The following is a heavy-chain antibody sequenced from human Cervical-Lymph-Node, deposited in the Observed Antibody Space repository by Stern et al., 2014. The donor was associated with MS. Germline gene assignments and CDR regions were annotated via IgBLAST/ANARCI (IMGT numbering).Heavy chain of an antibody. CDR1: GYTFNTFD. CDR3: ARDGHDGDYFDY. V-gene: IGHV7-4-1*02. Sequence: QVQLVQSGSELKKPGASVKISCETSGYTFNTFDMNWVRQAPGQGLEWLGYINTNTGNQRYAQGLTGRFVFSVDTSVRTAYLQISSLQADDTAIYYCARDGHDGDYFDYWGQGTLVTVSS. J-gene: IGHJ4*02. D-gene: IGHD4-17*01. CDR2: INTNTGNQ.